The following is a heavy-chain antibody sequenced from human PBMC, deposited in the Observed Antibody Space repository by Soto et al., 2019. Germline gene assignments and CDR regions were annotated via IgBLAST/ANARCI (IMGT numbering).Heavy chain of an antibody. CDR3: ARSEYSGYPPPYYYYGMDV. CDR1: GYTFTSYG. J-gene: IGHJ6*02. D-gene: IGHD5-12*01. Sequence: QVQLVQSGAEVKKPGASVKVSCKASGYTFTSYGISWVRQAPGQGLEWMGWISAYNGNTNYAQKLQGRVTMTTDTPTSTAYMELRSLRSDDTAMYYCARSEYSGYPPPYYYYGMDVWGQGTTVTVSS. CDR2: ISAYNGNT. V-gene: IGHV1-18*01.